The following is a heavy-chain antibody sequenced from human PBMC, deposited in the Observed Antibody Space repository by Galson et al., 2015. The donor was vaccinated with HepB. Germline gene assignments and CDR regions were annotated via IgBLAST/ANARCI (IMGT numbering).Heavy chain of an antibody. V-gene: IGHV3-74*01. D-gene: IGHD6-13*01. CDR3: ARSNAYTSRRYDHYYYYYMDV. CDR1: GFTFSNYW. CDR2: IYSDESST. J-gene: IGHJ6*03. Sequence: SLRLSCAASGFTFSNYWMHWVRQAPGKGLVWVSRIYSDESSTNYADSVKGRLTISRDNAKNTLYLQMNSLRAEDTAVYYCARSNAYTSRRYDHYYYYYMDVWGKGTTVTVSS.